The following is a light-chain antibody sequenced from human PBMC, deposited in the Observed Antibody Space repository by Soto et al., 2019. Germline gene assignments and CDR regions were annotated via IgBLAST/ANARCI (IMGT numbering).Light chain of an antibody. CDR2: GAS. Sequence: EIVLTQSPGTLSVSPGERANLSCRASQSVSTNLAWFQQKPGQAPRLLIYGASTRATSIPARFSGSGSGPEFTLTINNLQSEDLAVYYFQQSNNWPYTFGQGTKL. CDR3: QQSNNWPYT. J-gene: IGKJ2*01. V-gene: IGKV3-15*01. CDR1: QSVSTN.